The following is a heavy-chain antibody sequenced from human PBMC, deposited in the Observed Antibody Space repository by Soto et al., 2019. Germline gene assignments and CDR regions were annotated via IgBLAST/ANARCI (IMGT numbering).Heavy chain of an antibody. D-gene: IGHD1-1*01. CDR2: IIPIFGTA. J-gene: IGHJ6*02. V-gene: IGHV1-69*01. CDR3: ARGTTPHLYYYYYGMDV. CDR1: GGTFSSYA. Sequence: VQLVQSGAEVKQPGSSVKVSCKASGGTFSSYAISWVRQAPGQGLEWMGGIIPIFGTANYAQKFQGRVTITADESTSTAYMELSSLRSEDTAVYYCARGTTPHLYYYYYGMDVWGQGTTVTVSS.